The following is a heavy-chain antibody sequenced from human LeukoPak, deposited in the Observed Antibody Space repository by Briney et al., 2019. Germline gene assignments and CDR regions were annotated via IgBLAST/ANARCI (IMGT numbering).Heavy chain of an antibody. D-gene: IGHD2-2*01. CDR3: ARVARFCSSTGCQYYFAS. CDR2: THYSGST. J-gene: IGHJ4*02. CDR1: GGSFSGYY. Sequence: PSETLSLTCAVYGGSFSGYYWSWIRQPPGKGLEWIWYTHYSGSTTHTPSLKSRVTTSVDTSKNQLSMKLSSMTAAATAVHYCARVARFCSSTGCQYYFASWGQGTLVTV. V-gene: IGHV4-59*01.